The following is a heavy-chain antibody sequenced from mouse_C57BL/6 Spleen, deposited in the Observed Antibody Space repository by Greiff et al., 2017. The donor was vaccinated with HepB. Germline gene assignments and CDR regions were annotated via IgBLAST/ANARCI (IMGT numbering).Heavy chain of an antibody. J-gene: IGHJ1*03. V-gene: IGHV1-69*01. CDR2: IDPSDSYT. D-gene: IGHD1-1*01. CDR1: GYTFTSYW. CDR3: ARRKEYGSSPYWYFDV. Sequence: QVQLQQSGAELVMPGASVKLSCKASGYTFTSYWMHWVKQRPGQGLEWIGEIDPSDSYTNYNQKFKGKSTLTVDKSSSTAYMQLSSLTSEDSAVYYCARRKEYGSSPYWYFDVWGTGTTVTVSS.